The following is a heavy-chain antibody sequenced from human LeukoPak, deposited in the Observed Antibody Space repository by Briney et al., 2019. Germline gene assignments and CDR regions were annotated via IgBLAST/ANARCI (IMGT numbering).Heavy chain of an antibody. CDR2: FDPEDGET. D-gene: IGHD3-22*01. CDR3: ATARTYYYDSSVYYGTHFDY. J-gene: IGHJ4*02. Sequence: ASVKVSCKVSGYTLTELSMHWVRQAPGKGLEWMGGFDPEDGETIYAQKFQGRVTMTEDTSTDTAYMELSSLRSEDTAVYYCATARTYYYDSSVYYGTHFDYCGQGTLVNVSS. V-gene: IGHV1-24*01. CDR1: GYTLTELS.